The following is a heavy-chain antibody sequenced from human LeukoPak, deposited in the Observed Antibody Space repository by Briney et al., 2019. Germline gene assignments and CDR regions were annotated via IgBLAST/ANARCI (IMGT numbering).Heavy chain of an antibody. D-gene: IGHD6-13*01. CDR3: ARDAPQVPAAGVLAS. J-gene: IGHJ5*02. V-gene: IGHV3-53*01. CDR2: MYSRGDT. Sequence: PGGSLRLSCAASGFTVSDNYMSWVRQAPGKGLEWVSVMYSRGDTYYANSVKGRFTFSRDISKNTLSLQMDGLRNEDTAMYYCARDAPQVPAAGVLASWGQGTLVIVSS. CDR1: GFTVSDNY.